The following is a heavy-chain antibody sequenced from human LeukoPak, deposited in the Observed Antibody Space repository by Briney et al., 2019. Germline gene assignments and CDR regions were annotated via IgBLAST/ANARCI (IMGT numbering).Heavy chain of an antibody. CDR1: GYTFTSYG. V-gene: IGHV1-18*01. J-gene: IGHJ4*02. CDR2: ISAYNGNT. CDR3: AREPYDYVWGSYHSQTFDY. Sequence: ASVKVSCKASGYTFTSYGISWVRQAPGQGLEWMGWISAYNGNTNYAQKLQGRVTMTTDTSTSTAYMELRSLRSDDTAVYYCAREPYDYVWGSYHSQTFDYWGQGTLVTVSS. D-gene: IGHD3-16*01.